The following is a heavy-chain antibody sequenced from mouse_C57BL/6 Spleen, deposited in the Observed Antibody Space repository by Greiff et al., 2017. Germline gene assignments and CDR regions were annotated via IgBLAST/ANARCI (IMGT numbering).Heavy chain of an antibody. V-gene: IGHV1-22*01. CDR1: GYTFTDYN. J-gene: IGHJ4*01. CDR2: INPNNGGT. CDR3: ARFTGRGYAMDY. Sequence: VQLQQSGPELVKPGASVKMSCKASGYTFTDYNMHWVKQSHGKSLEWIGYINPNNGGTSYNQKFKGKATLTVNKSSSTASMELRSLTSEDSAVYYCARFTGRGYAMDYWGQGTSVTVSS. D-gene: IGHD4-1*01.